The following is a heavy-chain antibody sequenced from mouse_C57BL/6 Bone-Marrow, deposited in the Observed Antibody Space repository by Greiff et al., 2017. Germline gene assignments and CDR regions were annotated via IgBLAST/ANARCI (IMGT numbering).Heavy chain of an antibody. Sequence: QVQLQQSGPELVKPGASVKISCKASGYAFSSSWMNWVKQRPGKGLEWIGRIYPGDGDTNYNGKFKGKATLTADKSSSTAYMQLSSLTSEDSAVYFCAVITTVVATGAMDYWGQGTSVTVSS. CDR3: AVITTVVATGAMDY. D-gene: IGHD1-1*01. CDR1: GYAFSSSW. J-gene: IGHJ4*01. CDR2: IYPGDGDT. V-gene: IGHV1-82*01.